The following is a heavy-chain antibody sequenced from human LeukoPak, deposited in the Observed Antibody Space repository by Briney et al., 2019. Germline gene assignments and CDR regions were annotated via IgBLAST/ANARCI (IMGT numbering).Heavy chain of an antibody. CDR3: ATDSSGWRTDAFDI. D-gene: IGHD6-19*01. J-gene: IGHJ3*02. CDR1: GYTFTGYY. CDR2: INPNSGGT. Sequence: EASVKVSCKASGYTFTGYYMHWVRRAPGQGLEWMGWINPNSGGTNYAQKFQGRVTMTRDTSISTAYMELSRLRSDDTAVYYCATDSSGWRTDAFDIWGQGTMVTVSS. V-gene: IGHV1-2*02.